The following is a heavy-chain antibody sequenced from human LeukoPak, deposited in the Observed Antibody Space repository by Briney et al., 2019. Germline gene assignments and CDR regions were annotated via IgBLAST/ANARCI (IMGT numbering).Heavy chain of an antibody. CDR1: GGSISSYY. V-gene: IGHV4-59*08. Sequence: TSETLSLTCTVSGGSISSYYWSWIRQPPGKGLEWIGYIYYSGSTNYNPSLKSRVTVSVDTSKNQFSLKLSSVTAADTAVYYCARHGDGYNHYFDYWGQGTLVTVSS. D-gene: IGHD5-24*01. CDR3: ARHGDGYNHYFDY. CDR2: IYYSGST. J-gene: IGHJ4*02.